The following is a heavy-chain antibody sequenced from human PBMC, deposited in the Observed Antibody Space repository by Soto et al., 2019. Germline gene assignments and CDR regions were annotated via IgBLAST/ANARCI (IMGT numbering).Heavy chain of an antibody. CDR3: ARDQLYYDSSGYYGAFDI. D-gene: IGHD3-22*01. Sequence: ASVKVSCKASGYTFTSYGISWVRQAPGQGLEWMGWISAYNGNTNYAQKLQGRVTMTTDTSTSTAYMELRSLRSDDTAVYYCARDQLYYDSSGYYGAFDIWGQGTMVTVS. V-gene: IGHV1-18*04. CDR1: GYTFTSYG. J-gene: IGHJ3*02. CDR2: ISAYNGNT.